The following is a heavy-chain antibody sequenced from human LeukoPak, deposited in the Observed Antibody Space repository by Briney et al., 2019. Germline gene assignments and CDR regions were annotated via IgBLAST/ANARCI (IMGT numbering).Heavy chain of an antibody. CDR1: GYTFTSYD. V-gene: IGHV1-8*03. J-gene: IGHJ6*03. CDR3: ARDYYDSSGYYSYYYYYMDV. Sequence: ASVKVSCKASGYTFTSYDINWVRQATGQGLEWMGWMNPNSGNTGYAQKFQGRVTITRNTSISTAYMELSSLRSEDTAVYYCARDYYDSSGYYSYYYYYMDVWGKGTTVTISS. CDR2: MNPNSGNT. D-gene: IGHD3-22*01.